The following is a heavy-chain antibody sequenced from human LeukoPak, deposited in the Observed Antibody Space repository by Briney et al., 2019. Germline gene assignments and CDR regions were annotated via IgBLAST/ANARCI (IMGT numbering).Heavy chain of an antibody. CDR3: AKDMEPAAGFFDY. V-gene: IGHV3-30*02. CDR2: IRYDGSNK. Sequence: GGSLRLSCAASGFTFSSYGMHSVRQAPGKGLEWVAFIRYDGSNKYYADSVKGRFTISRDNSKNTLYLQMNSLRAEDTAVYYCAKDMEPAAGFFDYWGQGTLVTVSS. J-gene: IGHJ4*02. CDR1: GFTFSSYG. D-gene: IGHD6-13*01.